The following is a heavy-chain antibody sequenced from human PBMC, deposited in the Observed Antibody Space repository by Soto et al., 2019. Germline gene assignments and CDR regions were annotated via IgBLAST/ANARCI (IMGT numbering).Heavy chain of an antibody. CDR2: ISAYNGNT. CDR1: GYTFTSYG. CDR3: ARDKSWLTYNWFDP. J-gene: IGHJ5*02. Sequence: QVQLVQSGAEVKKPGASVKVSCKASGYTFTSYGISWVRQAPGQGLEWMGWISAYNGNTNYAQKLQGRVTMTTDTSTGTGYMELSSRKSDDTAVYYCARDKSWLTYNWFDPWGQGTLVTVSS. D-gene: IGHD6-19*01. V-gene: IGHV1-18*01.